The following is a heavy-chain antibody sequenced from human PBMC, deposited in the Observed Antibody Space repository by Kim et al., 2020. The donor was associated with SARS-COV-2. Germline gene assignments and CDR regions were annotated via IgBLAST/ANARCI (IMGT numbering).Heavy chain of an antibody. V-gene: IGHV1-18*01. Sequence: ASVKVSCKASGYTFTSYGISWVRQAPGQGLEWMGWISAYNGNTNYAQKLQGRVTMTTDTSTSTAYMELRSLRSDDTAVYYCARVEQQLVVYGMDVWGQGTTVTVSS. CDR2: ISAYNGNT. J-gene: IGHJ6*02. CDR1: GYTFTSYG. D-gene: IGHD6-13*01. CDR3: ARVEQQLVVYGMDV.